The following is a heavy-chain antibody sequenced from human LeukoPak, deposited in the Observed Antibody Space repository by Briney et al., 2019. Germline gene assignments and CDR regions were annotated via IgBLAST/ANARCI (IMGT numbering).Heavy chain of an antibody. Sequence: SETLSLTCTVSGGSISSYYWSWIRQPAGKGLEWIGRIYTSGSTNYNPSLKSRVTMSVDTSKNQFSLKLSSVTAADTAVYYCARDLIGFGSYYFDYWGQGTLVTVSS. D-gene: IGHD3-10*01. CDR1: GGSISSYY. CDR3: ARDLIGFGSYYFDY. CDR2: IYTSGST. V-gene: IGHV4-4*07. J-gene: IGHJ4*02.